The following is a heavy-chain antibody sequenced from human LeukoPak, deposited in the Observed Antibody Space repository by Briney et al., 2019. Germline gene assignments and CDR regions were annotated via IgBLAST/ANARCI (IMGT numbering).Heavy chain of an antibody. J-gene: IGHJ4*02. Sequence: SVKVSCKASGGTFSSYAISWVRQAPGQGLEWTGGIIPIFGTANYAQKFQGRVTITADESTSTAYMELSSLRSEDTAVYYCARVGIVGATYAQWYFDYWGQGTLDTVSS. CDR2: IIPIFGTA. CDR1: GGTFSSYA. V-gene: IGHV1-69*13. D-gene: IGHD1-26*01. CDR3: ARVGIVGATYAQWYFDY.